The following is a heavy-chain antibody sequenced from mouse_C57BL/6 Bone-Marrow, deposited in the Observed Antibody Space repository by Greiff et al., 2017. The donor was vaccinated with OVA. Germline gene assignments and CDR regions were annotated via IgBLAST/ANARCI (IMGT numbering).Heavy chain of an antibody. D-gene: IGHD2-5*01. CDR1: GYAFTNYL. CDR2: INPGSGGT. CDR3: ARKGSNPFAY. Sequence: VKVVESGAELVRPGTSVKVSCKASGYAFTNYLIEWVKQRPGQGLEWIGVINPGSGGTNYNEKFKGKATLTADKSSSTAYMQLSSLTSEDSAVYFCARKGSNPFAYWGQGTLVTVSA. J-gene: IGHJ3*01. V-gene: IGHV1-54*01.